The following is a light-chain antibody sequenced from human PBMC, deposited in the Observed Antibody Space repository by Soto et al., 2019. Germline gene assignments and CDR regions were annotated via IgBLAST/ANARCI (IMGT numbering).Light chain of an antibody. CDR1: QSVSSD. CDR3: QQYNNWPWT. Sequence: EIVMTQSPATLSVSPGERATLSCRASQSVSSDLAWYQQKPGQAPRLFIYGPSTRATGIPARFSGSGSGTEFTLTISNLQSEDFAVYYCQQYNNWPWTFGQGTKVDI. CDR2: GPS. V-gene: IGKV3-15*01. J-gene: IGKJ1*01.